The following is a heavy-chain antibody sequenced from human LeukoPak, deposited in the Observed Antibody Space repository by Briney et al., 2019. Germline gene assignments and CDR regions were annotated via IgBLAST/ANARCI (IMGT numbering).Heavy chain of an antibody. J-gene: IGHJ4*02. CDR3: AKGPSSGYPYYFDY. CDR1: GLTFSSHW. CDR2: ITNDGSST. D-gene: IGHD3-22*01. V-gene: IGHV3-74*01. Sequence: GGSLRLSCAASGLTFSSHWMHWVRQAPGKGLVWVSRITNDGSSTTYADSVKGRFTISRDNAKNMLYLQVNSLRAEDTAVYYCAKGPSSGYPYYFDYWGQGTLVTVSS.